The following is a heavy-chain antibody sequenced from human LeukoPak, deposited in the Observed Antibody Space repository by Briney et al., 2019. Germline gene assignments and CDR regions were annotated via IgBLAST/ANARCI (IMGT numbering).Heavy chain of an antibody. CDR2: IKQDGSEK. V-gene: IGHV3-7*01. CDR1: GFTFSSYW. D-gene: IGHD4/OR15-4a*01. J-gene: IGHJ6*02. Sequence: GGSLRLSCAASGFTFSSYWMSWVRQAPGKELEWVANIKQDGSEKYYVDSVKGRFTISRDNAKNSLYLQMNSLRAEDTAVYYCARDLTTKAGVMDVWGQGTTVTVSS. CDR3: ARDLTTKAGVMDV.